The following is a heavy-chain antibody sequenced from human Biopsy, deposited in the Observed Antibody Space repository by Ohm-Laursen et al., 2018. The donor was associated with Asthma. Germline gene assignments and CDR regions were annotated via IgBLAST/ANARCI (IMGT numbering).Heavy chain of an antibody. J-gene: IGHJ4*02. Sequence: SLRLSCAASGFVFSQCGMHWVRQAPGKGLEWVAVISYDGSNKYYADSVKGRFTISRDNSKNTLYLQMNSLRAEDTAVYYCAKRRGYYDSSGKGDETFDYWGQGTLVTVSS. CDR1: GFVFSQCG. D-gene: IGHD3-22*01. CDR3: AKRRGYYDSSGKGDETFDY. CDR2: ISYDGSNK. V-gene: IGHV3-30*18.